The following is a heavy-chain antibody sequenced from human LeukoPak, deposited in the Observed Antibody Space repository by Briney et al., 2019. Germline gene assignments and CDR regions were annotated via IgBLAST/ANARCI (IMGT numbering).Heavy chain of an antibody. CDR2: IRYDGSNK. V-gene: IGHV3-30*02. J-gene: IGHJ4*02. D-gene: IGHD3/OR15-3a*01. CDR3: AKDLDLVY. CDR1: GFTFSSYG. Sequence: GGSLRLSCAASGFTFSSYGMHWARQAPGKGLEWVAFIRYDGSNKYYADSVKGRFTISRDNSKNTLYLHMNSLRAEDTAVYYCAKDLDLVYWGQGTLVTVSS.